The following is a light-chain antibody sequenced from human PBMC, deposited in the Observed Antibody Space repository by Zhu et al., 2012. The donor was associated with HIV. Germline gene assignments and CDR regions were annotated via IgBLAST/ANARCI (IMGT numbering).Light chain of an antibody. CDR2: SAS. CDR3: LQDYNYPRT. Sequence: AIQVTQSPSSLSASVGDRVTITCRASQGIRNHLGWYQQKPEKAPNLLIYSASTLHSGVPSRFSGSGYGTDFTLTISSLQPEDFATYYCLQDYNYPRTFGQGTKVEIK. V-gene: IGKV1-6*01. J-gene: IGKJ1*01. CDR1: QGIRNH.